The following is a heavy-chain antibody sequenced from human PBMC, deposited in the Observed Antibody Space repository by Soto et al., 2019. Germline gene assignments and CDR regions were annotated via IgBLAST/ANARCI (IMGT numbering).Heavy chain of an antibody. CDR1: GFTFSSYA. J-gene: IGHJ6*02. CDR3: ARAAPYCSSTSCYVSRAAPMGSYYYYGMDV. V-gene: IGHV3-33*08. CDR2: IWYDGSNK. D-gene: IGHD2-2*01. Sequence: GSLRLSCSASGFTFSSYAMHWVRQAPGKGLEWVAVIWYDGSNKYYADSVKGRFTISRDNSKNTLYLQMNSLRAEDTAVYYCARAAPYCSSTSCYVSRAAPMGSYYYYGMDVWGQGTTVTVSS.